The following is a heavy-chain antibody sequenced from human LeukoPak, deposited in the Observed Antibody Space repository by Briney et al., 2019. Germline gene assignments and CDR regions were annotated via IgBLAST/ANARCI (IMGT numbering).Heavy chain of an antibody. CDR2: INHSGST. D-gene: IGHD2/OR15-2a*01. Sequence: SETLSLTCAVYGGSFSGYYWSWIRPPPGKGLEWIGEINHSGSTNYNPSLKSRVTISVDTSKNQFSLKLSSVTAADTAVYYCARDASTVYYYYNYMDVWGKGTTVTVSS. CDR1: GGSFSGYY. J-gene: IGHJ6*03. V-gene: IGHV4-34*01. CDR3: ARDASTVYYYYNYMDV.